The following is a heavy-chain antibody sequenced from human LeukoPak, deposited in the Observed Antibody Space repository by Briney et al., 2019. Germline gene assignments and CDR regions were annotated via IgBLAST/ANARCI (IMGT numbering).Heavy chain of an antibody. CDR1: GFTFSSYW. CDR3: ARDVAGSGSL. CDR2: INEHGSIT. J-gene: IGHJ4*02. V-gene: IGHV3-74*01. Sequence: PGGSLRLSCAASGFTFSSYWMHWVRQVQGKGLVWVARINEHGSITDYADSVKDRFTVSRDNAWNTLYLQMNSLRAEDTAVYYCARDVAGSGSLWGQGTLITVSS. D-gene: IGHD3-10*01.